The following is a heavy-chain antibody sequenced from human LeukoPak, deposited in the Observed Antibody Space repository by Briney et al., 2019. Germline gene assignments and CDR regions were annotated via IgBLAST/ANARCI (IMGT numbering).Heavy chain of an antibody. V-gene: IGHV4-34*01. Sequence: SSETLSLTCAVYGGSFSGYYWSWIRQPPGKGLEWIGEINHSGSTNYNPSLKNRVTISVDTSKNQFSLKLSSVTAADTAVYYCARGRWELRGFPWFDPWGQGTLVTVSS. D-gene: IGHD1-26*01. CDR1: GGSFSGYY. J-gene: IGHJ5*02. CDR2: INHSGST. CDR3: ARGRWELRGFPWFDP.